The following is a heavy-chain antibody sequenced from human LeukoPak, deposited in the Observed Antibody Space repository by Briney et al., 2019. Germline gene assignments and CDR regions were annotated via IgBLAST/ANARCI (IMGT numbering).Heavy chain of an antibody. J-gene: IGHJ4*02. CDR1: GGSISSYY. V-gene: IGHV4-59*01. CDR3: ARGTVATARSGFDY. Sequence: NPSETLSLTCTVSGGSISSYYWTWIRQPPGRGLEWIGYIYYSGSTNYNPPLKSRVTISVDTSKNQFSLKLSSVTAADTAVYYCARGTVATARSGFDYWGQGTLVTVSS. CDR2: IYYSGST. D-gene: IGHD4-17*01.